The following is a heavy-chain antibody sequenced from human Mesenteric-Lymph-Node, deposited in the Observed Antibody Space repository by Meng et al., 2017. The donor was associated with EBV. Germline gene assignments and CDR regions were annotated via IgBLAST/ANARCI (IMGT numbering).Heavy chain of an antibody. CDR2: IYHSGST. CDR1: GGSISNYY. CDR3: ARDVPFDY. Sequence: QVQLKESGPGLVKPSETLSLTCTVSGGSISNYYWSWIRQPPGRGLEWIGYIYHSGSTNYNPSLKSRVTISADTSKNQFSLKLSSVTAADTAVYYCARDVPFDYWGQGTLVTVSS. V-gene: IGHV4-59*01. J-gene: IGHJ4*02.